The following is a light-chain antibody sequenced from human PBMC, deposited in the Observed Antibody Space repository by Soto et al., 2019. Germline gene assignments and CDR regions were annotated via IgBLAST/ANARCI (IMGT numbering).Light chain of an antibody. Sequence: QSVLTQPPSVSAAPGQKVTISCSGSSSDIGNNLVSWYQQFPGSAPRLLIYDDFKRPSGIPDRFSGSKSGTSATLGITGLQTRDEADYYCLTRDKSLTAYVFGTGTKLTVL. CDR1: SSDIGNNL. J-gene: IGLJ1*01. CDR2: DDF. CDR3: LTRDKSLTAYV. V-gene: IGLV1-51*01.